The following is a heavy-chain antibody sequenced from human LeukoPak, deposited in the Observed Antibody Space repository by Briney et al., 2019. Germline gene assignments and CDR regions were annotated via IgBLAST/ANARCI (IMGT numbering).Heavy chain of an antibody. CDR3: AKDMRITMTLFDY. J-gene: IGHJ4*02. V-gene: IGHV3-11*01. D-gene: IGHD3-22*01. CDR2: ISSSGSTI. Sequence: PGWSLRPSCAASGFTFSDYYMSWIRQAPGKGLEWVSYISSSGSTIYYADSVKGRFTISRDNAKNSLYLQMNSLRAEDTALYYCAKDMRITMTLFDYWGQGTLVTVSS. CDR1: GFTFSDYY.